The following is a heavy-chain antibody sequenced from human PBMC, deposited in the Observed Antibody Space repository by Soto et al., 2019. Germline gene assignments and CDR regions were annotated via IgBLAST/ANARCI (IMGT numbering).Heavy chain of an antibody. D-gene: IGHD6-6*01. CDR1: EYTFTGYY. CDR3: AIDLHSRRLYSISPGLMFYYVMDV. V-gene: IGHV1-2*02. Sequence: ASVKVSCKASEYTFTGYYLHWVRQAPGQGLEWMGWINPNSGATTYAQKFQGRVTMTRDTSISTAYMELSRLRSDDTAVYYCAIDLHSRRLYSISPGLMFYYVMDVWGEGTTVIVTS. CDR2: INPNSGAT. J-gene: IGHJ6*04.